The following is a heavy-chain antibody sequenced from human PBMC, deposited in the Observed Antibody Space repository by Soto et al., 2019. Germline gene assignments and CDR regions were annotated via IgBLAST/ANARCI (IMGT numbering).Heavy chain of an antibody. V-gene: IGHV5-51*01. CDR3: ARPGAPTDTVVYDF. CDR1: GYSFANYW. CDR2: IYPGDSET. D-gene: IGHD5-18*01. Sequence: LGESLKISCKGSGYSFANYWIGWVCQKPGKGLEWMGVIYPGDSETTYSPSFEGQVIISVDRSRGTAFLEWSSLKASDTAMYYCARPGAPTDTVVYDFWGQGTQVTVSS. J-gene: IGHJ4*02.